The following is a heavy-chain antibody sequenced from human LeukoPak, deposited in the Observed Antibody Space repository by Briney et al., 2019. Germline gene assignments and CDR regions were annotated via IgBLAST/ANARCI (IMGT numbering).Heavy chain of an antibody. CDR3: ARDSGSGWFFDY. J-gene: IGHJ4*02. Sequence: GRSLTLSCAASGFIFSSYAMHWVRQAPGKGLEWVAVISYDGSKKFYGDSVKGRFTVSRDNSNNTLYLQMNSLRAEDTALYYCARDSGSGWFFDYWGQGTLVTVSS. V-gene: IGHV3-30-3*01. CDR1: GFIFSSYA. CDR2: ISYDGSKK. D-gene: IGHD6-19*01.